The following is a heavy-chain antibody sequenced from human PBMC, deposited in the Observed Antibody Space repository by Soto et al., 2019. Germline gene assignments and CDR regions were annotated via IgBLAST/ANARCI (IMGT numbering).Heavy chain of an antibody. J-gene: IGHJ6*02. Sequence: QVQLVQSGAEVKKPGASVKVSCKASGYTFSNNDINWVRQATGQGLEWMGWMNPNSGDTGYAQKFQGRVTMTRNTSISTAYMELRSLRSEDTAVYYCARARRFHYYYYGMDVWGLGTTVMVSS. CDR1: GYTFSNND. D-gene: IGHD3-3*01. CDR3: ARARRFHYYYYGMDV. V-gene: IGHV1-8*01. CDR2: MNPNSGDT.